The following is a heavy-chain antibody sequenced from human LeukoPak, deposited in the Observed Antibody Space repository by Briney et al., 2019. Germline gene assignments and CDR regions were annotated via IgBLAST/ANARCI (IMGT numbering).Heavy chain of an antibody. J-gene: IGHJ4*02. D-gene: IGHD3-10*01. CDR3: AKGHYYGSGSLDY. V-gene: IGHV3-23*01. CDR2: IGGHDGST. Sequence: GGSLRLSCAASGFTFSSYAMSWVRQAPGKGLEWVSAIGGHDGSTYYADSVKGRFTISRDNSKNTLYVQMNSLRAEDTAVYYCAKGHYYGSGSLDYWGQGTLVTVSS. CDR1: GFTFSSYA.